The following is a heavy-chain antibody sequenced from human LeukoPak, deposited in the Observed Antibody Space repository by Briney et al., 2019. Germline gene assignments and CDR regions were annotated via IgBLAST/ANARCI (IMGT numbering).Heavy chain of an antibody. Sequence: ASVKVSCKASGGTFNSYAISWVRQAPGQGLEWMGGIIPIFATANYAQKFQGRVTITTDESTSTAYMELSSLRSEDTAVYYCARADYYDSSVYPDYWGQGTLVTVSS. CDR2: IIPIFATA. V-gene: IGHV1-69*05. J-gene: IGHJ4*02. CDR1: GGTFNSYA. D-gene: IGHD3-22*01. CDR3: ARADYYDSSVYPDY.